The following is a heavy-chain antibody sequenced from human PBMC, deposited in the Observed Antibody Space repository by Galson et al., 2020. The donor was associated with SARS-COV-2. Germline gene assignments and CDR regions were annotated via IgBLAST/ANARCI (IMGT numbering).Heavy chain of an antibody. J-gene: IGHJ4*02. CDR2: ISHSGTT. V-gene: IGHV4-38-2*01. D-gene: IGHD3-10*01. Sequence: SETLSLTCAVSGYSVSGGNYWAWIRQPPGKGLERIGSISHSGTTYNNPSLRSRVTISLDTSENQFSLNLNSVTAADTAVYYCAGGTYYLGVDYWGPGTLVNVSS. CDR1: GYSVSGGNY. CDR3: AGGTYYLGVDY.